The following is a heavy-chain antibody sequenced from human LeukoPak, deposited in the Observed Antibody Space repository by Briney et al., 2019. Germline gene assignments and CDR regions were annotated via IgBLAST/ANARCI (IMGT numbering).Heavy chain of an antibody. CDR2: ISWNSGSI. D-gene: IGHD3/OR15-3a*01. CDR3: AKDTSGSIGPYFDY. J-gene: IGHJ4*02. CDR1: GFTFDDYA. Sequence: PGGSLRLSCAASGFTFDDYAMHWVRHAPGKGLEWVSGISWNSGSIGYADSVKGRFTISRDNAKNSLYLQMNSLRAEDTALYYCAKDTSGSIGPYFDYWGQGTLVTVSS. V-gene: IGHV3-9*01.